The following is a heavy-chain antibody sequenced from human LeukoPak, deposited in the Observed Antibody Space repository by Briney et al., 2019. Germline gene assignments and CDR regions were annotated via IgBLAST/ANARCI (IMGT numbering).Heavy chain of an antibody. J-gene: IGHJ4*02. CDR2: IKQDGSEK. CDR3: VRNGGSFDY. Sequence: GGSLRRSCAASGLTFSSNYMSWVRQAPGKGLEWVANIKQDGSEKYYVDSAKGRFTISRDNAKNSLNLQMNRLRAEDTAVYYCVRNGGSFDYWGQGTLVTVSS. CDR1: GLTFSSNY. D-gene: IGHD3-10*01. V-gene: IGHV3-7*01.